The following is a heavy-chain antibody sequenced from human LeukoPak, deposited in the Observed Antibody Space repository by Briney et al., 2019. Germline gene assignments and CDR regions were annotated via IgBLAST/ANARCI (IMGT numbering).Heavy chain of an antibody. Sequence: SEALSLTCAVYGGSFSGYYWSWIRQPPGKGLEWIGEINHSGSTNYNPSLKSRVTISVDTSKNQFSLKLSSVTAADTAVYYCASSTPYSGYDYYYYGMDVWGQGTTVTVSS. CDR2: INHSGST. D-gene: IGHD5-12*01. J-gene: IGHJ6*02. V-gene: IGHV4-34*01. CDR3: ASSTPYSGYDYYYYGMDV. CDR1: GGSFSGYY.